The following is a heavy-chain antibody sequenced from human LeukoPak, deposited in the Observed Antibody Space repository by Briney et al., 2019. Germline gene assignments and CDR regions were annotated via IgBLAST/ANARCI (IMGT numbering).Heavy chain of an antibody. CDR1: GFTFSSYA. J-gene: IGHJ4*02. D-gene: IGHD1-26*01. V-gene: IGHV3-23*01. CDR2: ISGSGGGT. CDR3: AKHPLVGSTSYFDY. Sequence: PGGSLRLSCAASGFTFSSYAMSWVRQAPGKGLEWVAAISGSGGGTYYADSVKGRFTISRDNSKNTLYLQMNSLRAEDTAVYYCAKHPLVGSTSYFDYWGQGTLVTVSS.